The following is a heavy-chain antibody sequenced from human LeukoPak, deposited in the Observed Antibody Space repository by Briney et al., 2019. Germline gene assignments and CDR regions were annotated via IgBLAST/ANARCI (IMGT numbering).Heavy chain of an antibody. J-gene: IGHJ4*02. Sequence: GGSLRLSCAASGFPLSSYAMSWVRQVPGKGLEWVSAASSSDDGTYHADSVRGRFTIYRDNFRNTLYLQMNRLRVEDAALYYCARAPVTSCRGAFCYPFDLWGQGVLVTVSS. CDR2: ASSSDDGT. CDR1: GFPLSSYA. CDR3: ARAPVTSCRGAFCYPFDL. V-gene: IGHV3-23*01. D-gene: IGHD2-21*01.